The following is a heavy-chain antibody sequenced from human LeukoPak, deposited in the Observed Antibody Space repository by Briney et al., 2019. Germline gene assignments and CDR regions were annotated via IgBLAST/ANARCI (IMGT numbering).Heavy chain of an antibody. J-gene: IGHJ4*02. V-gene: IGHV1-2*02. CDR1: GYTFSGYY. CDR3: ARDVGYNY. D-gene: IGHD5-18*01. CDR2: INPNSGGT. Sequence: ASVKVSCKASGYTFSGYYMHWVRQAPGQGLEWMGWINPNSGGTKYAQKFQGRVTMTRDTSTSTVYMELSSLRSEDTAVYYCARDVGYNYWGQGTLVTVSS.